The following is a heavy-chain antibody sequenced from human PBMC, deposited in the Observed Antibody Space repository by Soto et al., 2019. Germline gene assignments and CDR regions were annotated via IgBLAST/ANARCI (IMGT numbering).Heavy chain of an antibody. CDR3: AAPEGSGSQVVGVDAFDI. V-gene: IGHV3-23*01. CDR2: ISGSGGST. CDR1: GFNFCSHA. Sequence: TGGALRLSYEASGFNFCSHAMSWVRQAPGKGLEWVSAISGSGGSTYYADSVKGRFTISRDNSKNTLYLQMNSLRAEDTAVYYCAAPEGSGSQVVGVDAFDIWGQGTMVTVSS. J-gene: IGHJ3*02. D-gene: IGHD1-26*01.